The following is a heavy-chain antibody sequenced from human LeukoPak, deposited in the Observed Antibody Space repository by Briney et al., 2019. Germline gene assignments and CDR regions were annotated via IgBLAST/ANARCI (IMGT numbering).Heavy chain of an antibody. Sequence: GGSLRLSCAASGFTFSSYEMNWVRQAPGKGLEWVSYISSSGSTIYYADSVKGRFTISRDNAKNSLYLQMNSLRAKDTAVYYCAREGADKCSSTSCYPGGYYYYGMDVWGKGTTVTVSS. CDR2: ISSSGSTI. D-gene: IGHD2-2*01. J-gene: IGHJ6*04. CDR3: AREGADKCSSTSCYPGGYYYYGMDV. CDR1: GFTFSSYE. V-gene: IGHV3-48*03.